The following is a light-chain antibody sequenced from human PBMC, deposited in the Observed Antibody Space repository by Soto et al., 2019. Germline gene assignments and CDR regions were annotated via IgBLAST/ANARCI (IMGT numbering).Light chain of an antibody. CDR1: QSVNSN. J-gene: IGKJ1*01. V-gene: IGKV3-15*01. CDR2: GAS. Sequence: EIVMTQSPVTLSVSPGERATLSCRASQSVNSNLAWYQQKPGQAPRLLIYGASTRATGIPARFSGSGSGTEFTLTISSLQSEDFAFYYCQQYNKWPLWTFGQGTKVELK. CDR3: QQYNKWPLWT.